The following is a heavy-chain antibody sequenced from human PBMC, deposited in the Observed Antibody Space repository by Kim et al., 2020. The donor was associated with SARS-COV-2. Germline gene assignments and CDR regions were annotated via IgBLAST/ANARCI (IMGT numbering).Heavy chain of an antibody. CDR2: IYSGGST. D-gene: IGHD3-16*02. CDR3: ARPVISRDVIDV. Sequence: GGSLRLSCAASGFTVSRNYMSWVRQAPGKGLEWVSVIYSGGSTFYADAVKGRFTISRDNSKNTLYLQMNSLRAEDTAVYYCARPVISRDVIDVWGQGTTVTVSS. V-gene: IGHV3-66*04. J-gene: IGHJ6*02. CDR1: GFTVSRNY.